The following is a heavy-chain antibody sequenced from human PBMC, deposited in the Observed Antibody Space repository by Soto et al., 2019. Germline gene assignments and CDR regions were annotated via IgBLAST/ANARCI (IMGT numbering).Heavy chain of an antibody. Sequence: QVQLVQSGGEVKKPGASVKVSCKASSDTVTNYGISCVRQAPGQGLEWMGWISFYNGHTNYAQKLQGRVTLTTDTSTSTAYMELRSLRSDDTAVYYCASATSIAVAGKESWGQGTLVTVSS. CDR1: SDTVTNYG. V-gene: IGHV1-18*01. CDR2: ISFYNGHT. CDR3: ASATSIAVAGKES. J-gene: IGHJ4*02. D-gene: IGHD6-19*01.